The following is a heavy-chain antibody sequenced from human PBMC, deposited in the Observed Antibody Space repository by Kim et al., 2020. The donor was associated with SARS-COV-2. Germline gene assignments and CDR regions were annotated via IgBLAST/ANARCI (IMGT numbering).Heavy chain of an antibody. CDR2: ISISSSYI. Sequence: GGSLRLSCAASGFTFSSYSMNWVRPAPGKGLEWVSSISISSSYIYYADSVKGRFTISRDNAKNSLYLQMNSLRAEDTAVYYCARHAFVGYAPFDYWGQGT. V-gene: IGHV3-21*01. CDR3: ARHAFVGYAPFDY. D-gene: IGHD5-12*01. J-gene: IGHJ4*02. CDR1: GFTFSSYS.